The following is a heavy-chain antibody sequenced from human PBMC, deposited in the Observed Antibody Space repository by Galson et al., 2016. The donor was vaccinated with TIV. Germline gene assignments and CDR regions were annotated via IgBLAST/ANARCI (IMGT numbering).Heavy chain of an antibody. CDR1: GGIFNNFV. CDR3: ARGRGYNFASGSSYFDF. V-gene: IGHV1-69*06. J-gene: IGHJ4*02. Sequence: SVKVSCKASGGIFNNFVISWVRQAPGQGLEWMGSINPIFGTANSAQKFQGRVTITADTSTSTIYMELSSLRSEDTAVCYCARGRGYNFASGSSYFDFWGQGTLVTVSS. CDR2: INPIFGTA. D-gene: IGHD3-10*01.